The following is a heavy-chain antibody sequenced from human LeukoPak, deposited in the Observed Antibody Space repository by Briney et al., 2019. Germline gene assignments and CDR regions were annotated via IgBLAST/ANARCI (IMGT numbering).Heavy chain of an antibody. D-gene: IGHD6-19*01. CDR1: GYTFTSYY. CDR3: ARGSSGWRGGLNVGVDY. V-gene: IGHV1-46*01. J-gene: IGHJ4*02. CDR2: INPSGGST. Sequence: ASVKVSCKASGYTFTSYYMHWVRQAPGQGLEWMGIINPSGGSTSYAQKFQGRVTMTRDTSISTAYMELSRLRSDDTAVYYCARGSSGWRGGLNVGVDYWGQGTLVTVSS.